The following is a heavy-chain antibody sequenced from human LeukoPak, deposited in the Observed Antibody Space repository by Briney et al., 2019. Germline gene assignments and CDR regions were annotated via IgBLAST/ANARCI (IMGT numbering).Heavy chain of an antibody. D-gene: IGHD5-18*01. CDR3: ARARRGYSYGSCLQH. J-gene: IGHJ1*01. CDR2: ISWTSDII. Sequence: SSGGYYWSWIRQPPGKGLEWVSGISWTSDIIGYADSVKSRFTISRDNAKNSLYLQMNSLRAEDTAVYYCARARRGYSYGSCLQHWGQGTLVTVSS. V-gene: IGHV3-9*01. CDR1: SSGGYY.